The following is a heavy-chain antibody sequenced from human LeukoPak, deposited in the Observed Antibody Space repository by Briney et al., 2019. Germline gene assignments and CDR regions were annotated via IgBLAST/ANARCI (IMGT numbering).Heavy chain of an antibody. D-gene: IGHD3-10*01. J-gene: IGHJ4*02. CDR2: IKKDGDDK. V-gene: IGHV3-7*04. CDR3: ARVPETSNYYGSGSPDY. Sequence: GGSPRLSCAASGFPFSSYWMSWVRQAPGKGLEWVANIKKDGDDKHYVDSVKGRFTVSRDNAKTSLYLQMNNLRAEDTAVYYCARVPETSNYYGSGSPDYWGQGTLVTVSS. CDR1: GFPFSSYW.